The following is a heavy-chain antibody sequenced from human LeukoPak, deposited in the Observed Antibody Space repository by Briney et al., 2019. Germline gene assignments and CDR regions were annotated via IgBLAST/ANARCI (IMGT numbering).Heavy chain of an antibody. CDR3: ARQSSSPTPRGPFDY. Sequence: SETLSLTCTVSGGSISSYYWSWTRQPPGKGLEWIGSIYYSGSTYYNPSLKSRVTISVDTSKNQFSLKLSSVTAADTAVYYCARQSSSPTPRGPFDYWGQGTLVTVSS. CDR2: IYYSGST. CDR1: GGSISSYY. J-gene: IGHJ4*02. V-gene: IGHV4-59*05. D-gene: IGHD6-6*01.